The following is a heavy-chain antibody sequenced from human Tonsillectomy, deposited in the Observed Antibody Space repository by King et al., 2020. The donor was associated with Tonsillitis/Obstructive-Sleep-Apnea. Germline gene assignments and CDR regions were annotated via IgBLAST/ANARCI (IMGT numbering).Heavy chain of an antibody. CDR2: ISGDGGST. CDR1: GFTFDDYA. D-gene: IGHD3-3*01. CDR3: AKANFWSGYHITDYYYYYMDV. Sequence: VQLVESGGGVVQPGGSLRLSCAASGFTFDDYAMHWVRQAPGKGLEWVSLISGDGGSTYYGDSVKGRFTISRDNSKNSLYLQMNSLRTEDTALYYCAKANFWSGYHITDYYYYYMDVWGKGTTVTVSS. J-gene: IGHJ6*03. V-gene: IGHV3-43*02.